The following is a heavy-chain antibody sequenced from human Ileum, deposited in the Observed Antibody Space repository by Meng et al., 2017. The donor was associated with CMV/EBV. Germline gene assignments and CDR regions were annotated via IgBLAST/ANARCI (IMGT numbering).Heavy chain of an antibody. J-gene: IGHJ4*02. CDR1: GFTFSSYA. D-gene: IGHD3-22*01. Sequence: GESLKISCAASGFTFSSYAMSCVRQAPGKGLEWVSVIYSGGSSTHYADSVKGRFTISRDNSKNTLYLQMNSLRTEDTAVYYCARGSLLDDYDSRSFDYWGQGTLVTVSS. CDR3: ARGSLLDDYDSRSFDY. CDR2: IYSGGSST. V-gene: IGHV3-23*03.